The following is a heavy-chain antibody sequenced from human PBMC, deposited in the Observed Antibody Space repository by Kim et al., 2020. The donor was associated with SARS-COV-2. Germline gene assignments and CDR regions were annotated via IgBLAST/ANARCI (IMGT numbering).Heavy chain of an antibody. V-gene: IGHV4-59*01. D-gene: IGHD1-1*01. Sequence: SETLSLTCTVSGGSISSYYWSWIRQPPGKGLEWIGYIYYSGNTNYNPSLKSRVTISVDTSKNQFSLKLSSVTAADTAVYYFSRDHREWVQYTANVYFDL. CDR2: IYYSGNT. CDR3: SRDHREWVQYTANVYFDL. J-gene: IGHJ2*01. CDR1: GGSISSYY.